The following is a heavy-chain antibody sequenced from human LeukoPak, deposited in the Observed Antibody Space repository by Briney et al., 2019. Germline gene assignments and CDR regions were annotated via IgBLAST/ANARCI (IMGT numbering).Heavy chain of an antibody. D-gene: IGHD3-22*01. CDR3: ARDRDDSSGYYYGRVLEY. J-gene: IGHJ4*02. CDR2: IIPMYGTT. CDR1: GYTFTSYY. Sequence: SVKVSCKASGYTFTSYYMHWVRQAPGQGLEWMGGIIPMYGTTNYAQKFQGRVTITADESTSTAYMELSSLRSEDTALYYCARDRDDSSGYYYGRVLEYWGQGTLVTVSS. V-gene: IGHV1-69*13.